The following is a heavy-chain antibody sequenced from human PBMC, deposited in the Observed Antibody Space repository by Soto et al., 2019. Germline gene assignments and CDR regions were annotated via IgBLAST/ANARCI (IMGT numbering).Heavy chain of an antibody. CDR3: ARPSESYGYVGPYYFDY. CDR2: ISYGVTNK. D-gene: IGHD5-18*01. CDR1: GFTFSSYA. J-gene: IGHJ4*02. V-gene: IGHV3-30-3*01. Sequence: QVQLVESGGGVVQPGRSLRLSCAASGFTFSSYAMHWVRQAPGKGLEWVAVISYGVTNKYYADSVKGRFTISRDNSENTLYLQMNSLRAEDTAVYYCARPSESYGYVGPYYFDYWGQGTLVTVSS.